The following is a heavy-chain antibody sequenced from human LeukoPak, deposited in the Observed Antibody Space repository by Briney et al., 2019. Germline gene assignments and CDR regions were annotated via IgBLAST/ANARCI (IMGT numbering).Heavy chain of an antibody. J-gene: IGHJ4*02. V-gene: IGHV4-4*02. D-gene: IGHD6-19*01. Sequence: SETPSLTCAVSSGSISSATWWSWVRQPPGRGLEWIGEIYHSGSTNYNPSLKSRVTISVDKSKNQFSLKLTSVTAADTAVYYCARKDYSSGYYTDWGQGTLVTVSS. CDR3: ARKDYSSGYYTD. CDR2: IYHSGST. CDR1: SGSISSATW.